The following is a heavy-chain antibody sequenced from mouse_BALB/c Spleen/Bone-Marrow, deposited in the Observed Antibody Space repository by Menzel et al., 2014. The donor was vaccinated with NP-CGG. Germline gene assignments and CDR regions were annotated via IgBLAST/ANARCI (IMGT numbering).Heavy chain of an antibody. CDR2: ISNGGGST. J-gene: IGHJ4*01. CDR3: ARPMIYYDNDGYAMDY. V-gene: IGHV5-12*02. Sequence: EVNVVESGGGLVQPGGSLKLSCATSGFTFSDYYMYWVRQTPEKRLEWVAYISNGGGSTYYPDTVKGRFTISRDNAKNTLYLQMSRLKSEDTAMYYCARPMIYYDNDGYAMDYWGQGTSVTVSS. CDR1: GFTFSDYY. D-gene: IGHD2-4*01.